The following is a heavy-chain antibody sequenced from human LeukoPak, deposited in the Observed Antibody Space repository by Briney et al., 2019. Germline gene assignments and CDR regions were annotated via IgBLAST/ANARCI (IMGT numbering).Heavy chain of an antibody. CDR3: ARVDTNGYVLY. D-gene: IGHD3-16*01. CDR1: GGSISSSSYY. J-gene: IGHJ4*02. Sequence: SETLSLTCTVSGGSISSSSYYWGWIRQPPGKGLEWIGSIYSSGGTYYNPSLKSRVTISVDTSKNQLSLKLSSVTAADTAVYYCARVDTNGYVLYWGQGTLVTVPS. CDR2: IYSSGGT. V-gene: IGHV4-39*07.